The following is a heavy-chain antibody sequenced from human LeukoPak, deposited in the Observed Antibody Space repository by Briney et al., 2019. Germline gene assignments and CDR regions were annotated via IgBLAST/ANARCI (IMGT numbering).Heavy chain of an antibody. CDR3: ARGITMVRGVITNWFDP. J-gene: IGHJ5*02. V-gene: IGHV4-30-2*01. Sequence: TLSLTCAVSGGSISSGGYSWSWIRQPPGKGLEWIGYIYHSGSTYYNPSIKSRVTISVDRSKNQSSLKLSSVTAADTAVYYCARGITMVRGVITNWFDPWGQGTLVTVSS. CDR1: GGSISSGGYS. CDR2: IYHSGST. D-gene: IGHD3-10*01.